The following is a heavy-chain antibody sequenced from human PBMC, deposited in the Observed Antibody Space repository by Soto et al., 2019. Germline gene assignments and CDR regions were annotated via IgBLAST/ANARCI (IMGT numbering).Heavy chain of an antibody. D-gene: IGHD2-2*01. J-gene: IGHJ4*02. CDR1: GYTFTGYA. Sequence: ASVKVSCKASGYTFTGYAMHWVRQAPGQRLEWMGWINAGNGNTKYSQKFQGRVTITRGTSASTAYMELSSLRVEDTAVYYGARGPHVGISTSWGQGTLVTVSS. CDR3: ARGPHVGISTS. CDR2: INAGNGNT. V-gene: IGHV1-3*01.